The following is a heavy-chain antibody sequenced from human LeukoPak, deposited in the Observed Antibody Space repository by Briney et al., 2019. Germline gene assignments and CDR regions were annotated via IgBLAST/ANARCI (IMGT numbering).Heavy chain of an antibody. D-gene: IGHD3-10*01. Sequence: SETLSLTCAVYGGSFSGYYWSWIRQHPGKGLEWIGYIYYSGSTYYNPSLKSRVTISVDTSKNQFSLKLSSVTAADTAVYYCARGLMVRGSSFDPWGQGTLVTVSS. CDR2: IYYSGST. V-gene: IGHV4-31*11. CDR1: GGSFSGYY. J-gene: IGHJ5*02. CDR3: ARGLMVRGSSFDP.